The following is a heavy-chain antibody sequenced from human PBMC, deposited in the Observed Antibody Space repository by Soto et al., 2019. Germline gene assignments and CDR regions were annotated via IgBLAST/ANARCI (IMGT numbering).Heavy chain of an antibody. V-gene: IGHV1-69*13. Sequence: ASVTVSCQASGGTFSSYAISWVRQAPGQGLEWMGGIIPIFGTANYAQKFQGRVTITADESTSTAYMELSSLRSEDTAVYYCARKPYYDILTGYYTGYYYYGMDVWGQGTTVTVSS. CDR3: ARKPYYDILTGYYTGYYYYGMDV. CDR1: GGTFSSYA. CDR2: IIPIFGTA. J-gene: IGHJ6*02. D-gene: IGHD3-9*01.